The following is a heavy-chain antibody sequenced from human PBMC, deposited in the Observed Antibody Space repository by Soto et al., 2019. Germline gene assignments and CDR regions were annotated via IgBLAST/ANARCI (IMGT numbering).Heavy chain of an antibody. CDR3: ARLVYDILTGTPGWGAFDI. Sequence: GGSLRLSCAASGFTFSSYWMSWVRQAPGKGLEWVANIKQDGSEKYYVDSVKGRFTISRDNAKNSLYLQMNSLRAEDTAVYYCARLVYDILTGTPGWGAFDIWGQGTMVTVSS. J-gene: IGHJ3*02. V-gene: IGHV3-7*01. CDR1: GFTFSSYW. D-gene: IGHD3-9*01. CDR2: IKQDGSEK.